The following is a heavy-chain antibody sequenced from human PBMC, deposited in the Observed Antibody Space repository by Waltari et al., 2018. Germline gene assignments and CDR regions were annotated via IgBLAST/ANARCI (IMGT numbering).Heavy chain of an antibody. CDR2: IYYIGST. CDR1: GGSISSSSYY. D-gene: IGHD6-6*01. V-gene: IGHV4-39*01. Sequence: QLQLQESGPGLVKPSETLSLTCTVSGGSISSSSYYWGWIRQPPGKGLEWIGSIYYIGSTYYNRSRRSRVTISVDTSKNQFSLKLSLVTAADTAVYYCARRLNRGSSSSFDYWGQGTLVTVSS. CDR3: ARRLNRGSSSSFDY. J-gene: IGHJ4*02.